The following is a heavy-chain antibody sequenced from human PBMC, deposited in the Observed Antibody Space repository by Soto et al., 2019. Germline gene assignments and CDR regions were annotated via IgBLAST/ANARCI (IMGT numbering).Heavy chain of an antibody. D-gene: IGHD1-7*01. J-gene: IGHJ6*02. CDR3: ARSRTGTTYGGMDV. CDR2: IHSGGDT. CDR1: GFAVSSNC. V-gene: IGHV3-66*01. Sequence: EVQLVESGGDLVQPGGSLRLSCAASGFAVSSNCMTWVRQAPGKWLEWVSVIHSGGDTHYADSVRGRFTISRDNSKNTLYLQMNSLRAEDTAVYYCARSRTGTTYGGMDVWGQGTTVTVSS.